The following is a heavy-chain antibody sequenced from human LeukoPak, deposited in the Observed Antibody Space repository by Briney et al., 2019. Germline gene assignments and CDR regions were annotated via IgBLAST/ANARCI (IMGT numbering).Heavy chain of an antibody. D-gene: IGHD3-10*01. V-gene: IGHV5-10-1*01. CDR3: ARHLYGSGTSATFDI. Sequence: TSGESLKISCQGSGYSFSIYWISWVRQVSGKGLEWMGRIDPSDFYTDYSQSFQGHVTISADKSISTAYLQWSSLKASDTAMYYCARHLYGSGTSATFDIWGQGTMVSVSS. J-gene: IGHJ3*02. CDR1: GYSFSIYW. CDR2: IDPSDFYT.